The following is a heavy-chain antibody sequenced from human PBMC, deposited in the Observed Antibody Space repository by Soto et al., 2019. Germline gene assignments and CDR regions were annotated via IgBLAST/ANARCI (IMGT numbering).Heavy chain of an antibody. Sequence: ASVKVSCKASGYTFTSYAMHWVRQAPGQRLEWMGWINAGNGNTKYSQKFQGRVTITRDTSASTAYMELSSLRSEDTAVYYCARGDYYDILTGYYYGMDVWGQGTTVTVSS. CDR2: INAGNGNT. D-gene: IGHD3-9*01. J-gene: IGHJ6*02. CDR1: GYTFTSYA. V-gene: IGHV1-3*01. CDR3: ARGDYYDILTGYYYGMDV.